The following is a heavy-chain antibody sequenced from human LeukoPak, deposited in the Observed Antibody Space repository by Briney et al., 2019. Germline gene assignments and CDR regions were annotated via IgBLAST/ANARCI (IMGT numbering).Heavy chain of an antibody. CDR2: MNPNRGNT. V-gene: IGHV1-8*01. Sequence: GASVNVSCKASGYTFTSYDINWVRQATGQGLEWMGWMNPNRGNTGYAQKFQGRVTMTRNTSISTAYMELSSLRSEDTAVYYCAREKGYCSSTSCYGAGGMDVWGQGTTVTVSS. CDR3: AREKGYCSSTSCYGAGGMDV. D-gene: IGHD2-2*01. J-gene: IGHJ6*02. CDR1: GYTFTSYD.